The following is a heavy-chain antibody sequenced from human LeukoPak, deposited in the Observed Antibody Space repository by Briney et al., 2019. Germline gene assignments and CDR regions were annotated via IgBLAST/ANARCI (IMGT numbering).Heavy chain of an antibody. V-gene: IGHV1-18*01. D-gene: IGHD3-10*01. CDR3: ARGGSGSGSYYPRYYYGMDV. Sequence: ASVKVSCKASGYTFTSYGISWVRQALGQGLEWMGWISAYNGNTNYAQKLQGRVTMTTDTSTSTAYMELRSLRSDDTAVYYCARGGSGSGSYYPRYYYGMDVWGQGTTVTVSS. CDR1: GYTFTSYG. CDR2: ISAYNGNT. J-gene: IGHJ6*02.